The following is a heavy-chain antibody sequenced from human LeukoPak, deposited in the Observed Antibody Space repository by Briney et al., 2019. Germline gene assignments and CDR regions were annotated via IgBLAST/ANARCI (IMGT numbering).Heavy chain of an antibody. CDR2: INHGGST. CDR3: ARGSARVEDMVRGVISSFDY. V-gene: IGHV4-34*01. Sequence: SETLSLTCAVYGGSFSGYYWSWIRQPPGKGLEWIGEINHGGSTNYNPSLKSRVTISVDTSKNQFSLKLSSVTAADTAVYYCARGSARVEDMVRGVISSFDYWGQGTLVTVSS. D-gene: IGHD3-10*01. CDR1: GGSFSGYY. J-gene: IGHJ4*02.